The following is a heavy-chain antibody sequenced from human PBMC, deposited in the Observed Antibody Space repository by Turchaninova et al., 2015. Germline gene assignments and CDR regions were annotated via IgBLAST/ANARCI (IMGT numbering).Heavy chain of an antibody. CDR2: INGGNADT. Sequence: QVQLVQSGAEVKKPGASVKVSCKASGYTFATHAMQWVRLAPGKSLEWMGCINGGNADTQYSQRFQGRVTITRDTSASTAYMEVSSLRSEDTAMYYCAKGISSTGWITDYWGQGTLVTVSS. D-gene: IGHD2-2*01. CDR3: AKGISSTGWITDY. CDR1: GYTFATHA. J-gene: IGHJ4*02. V-gene: IGHV1-3*01.